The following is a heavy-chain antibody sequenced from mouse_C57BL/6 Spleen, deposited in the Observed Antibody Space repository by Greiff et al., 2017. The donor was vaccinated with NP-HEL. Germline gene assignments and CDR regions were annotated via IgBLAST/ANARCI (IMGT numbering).Heavy chain of an antibody. Sequence: VHVQQPGAELVKPGASVTLSCTASGFTFTDYCMHWVKQRTEQGLEWIGRIDPEDGETKYAQTFQGKATMTADTSSNTAYLQLSSLTSYDTAVYYCSSPDGSSYQFAYWGQGTLVTVSA. CDR3: SSPDGSSYQFAY. J-gene: IGHJ3*01. CDR1: GFTFTDYC. D-gene: IGHD1-1*01. CDR2: IDPEDGET. V-gene: IGHV14-2*01.